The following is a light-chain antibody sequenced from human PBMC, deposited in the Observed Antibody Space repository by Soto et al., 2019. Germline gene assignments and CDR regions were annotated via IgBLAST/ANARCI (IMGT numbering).Light chain of an antibody. V-gene: IGKV3-20*01. J-gene: IGKJ4*01. CDR3: QQYASSPLT. CDR1: QSVGRNY. CDR2: VAS. Sequence: EIVLTQSPGTLSVSPGERATLSCRASQSVGRNYLAWYQQKPGQAPRLLIYVASSRATGIADRFSGSGSGTDFTLTITRLEPEDFAVYYCQQYASSPLTFGGGTKVETK.